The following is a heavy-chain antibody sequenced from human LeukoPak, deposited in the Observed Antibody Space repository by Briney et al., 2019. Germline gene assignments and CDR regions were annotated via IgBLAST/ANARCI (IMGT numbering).Heavy chain of an antibody. J-gene: IGHJ4*02. D-gene: IGHD3-10*01. CDR1: GGSFSGYY. Sequence: RPSETLSLTCAVYGGSFSGYYWSWIRQPPGKGLEWIGEINHSGSTNYNPSLKSRVTISVDTSKNQFSLELSSVTAADTAVYYCARGDHMVRGVIAYWGQGTLVTVSS. CDR2: INHSGST. CDR3: ARGDHMVRGVIAY. V-gene: IGHV4-34*01.